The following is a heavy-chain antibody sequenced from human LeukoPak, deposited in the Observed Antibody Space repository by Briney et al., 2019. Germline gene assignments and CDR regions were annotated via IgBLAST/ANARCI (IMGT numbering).Heavy chain of an antibody. J-gene: IGHJ4*02. D-gene: IGHD4-17*01. V-gene: IGHV3-7*04. CDR2: IHPDGDEA. CDR3: ARENGAVPGGDF. CDR1: GFTLRSFW. Sequence: SLTLSCAAYGFTLRSFWTSWVRHAPEGGLGWVANIHPDGDEAYYVDSVRGRFIISRDNAKNAVYLQMTSLRDADTGVYYCARENGAVPGGDFGGQGTLVTVSS.